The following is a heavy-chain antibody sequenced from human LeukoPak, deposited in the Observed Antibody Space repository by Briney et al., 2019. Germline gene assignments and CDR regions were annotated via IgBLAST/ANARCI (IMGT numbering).Heavy chain of an antibody. CDR2: IYPGDSDT. CDR1: GYSFTSYW. D-gene: IGHD3-9*01. J-gene: IGHJ4*02. CDR3: ARGGYYDILTGYQTGNFDY. Sequence: GESLKISCKGSGYSFTSYWISWVRQMPGKGLEWMGIIYPGDSDTRYSPSFQGQVTISADKSISTAYLQWSSLKASDTAMYYCARGGYYDILTGYQTGNFDYWGQGTLVTVSS. V-gene: IGHV5-51*01.